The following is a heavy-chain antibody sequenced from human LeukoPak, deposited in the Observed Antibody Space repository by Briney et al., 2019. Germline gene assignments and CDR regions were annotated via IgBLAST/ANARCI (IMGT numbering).Heavy chain of an antibody. CDR2: IWYDGQNK. CDR1: GFTFSKYG. J-gene: IGHJ4*02. D-gene: IGHD6-19*01. CDR3: AREWGLIAVAGGPGY. V-gene: IGHV3-33*01. Sequence: GESLRLTCAASGFTFSKYGMHWVRQAPGKGLEWVALIWYDGQNKYYADSVKGRFNISRDNSKSILFLQKNDLRAEDTALYFCAREWGLIAVAGGPGYWGQGTPVTVSS.